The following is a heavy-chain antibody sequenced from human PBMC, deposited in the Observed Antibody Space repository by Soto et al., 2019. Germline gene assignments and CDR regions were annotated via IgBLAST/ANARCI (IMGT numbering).Heavy chain of an antibody. CDR3: ARAADRGHYDILTGYYTPFHLHGMDV. CDR1: GYSFTSYW. V-gene: IGHV5-51*01. D-gene: IGHD3-9*01. Sequence: GESLKISCKGSGYSFTSYWIGWVRQMPGKGLEWMGIIYPGDSDTRYSPSFQGQVTISADKSISTAYLQWSSLKASDTAMYYCARAADRGHYDILTGYYTPFHLHGMDVWGQGTTVTXS. J-gene: IGHJ6*02. CDR2: IYPGDSDT.